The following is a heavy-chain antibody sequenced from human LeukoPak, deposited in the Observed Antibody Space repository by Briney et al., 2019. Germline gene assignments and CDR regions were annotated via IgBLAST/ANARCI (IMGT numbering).Heavy chain of an antibody. CDR3: ARARGTMVRGVIIDDAFDI. CDR1: GCTFSSYA. V-gene: IGHV1-69*05. J-gene: IGHJ3*02. CDR2: IIPIFGTA. Sequence: WVNLSLKGSGCTFSSYANSWMRQAPAQGLEWMGGIIPIFGTANYAQKFKGRVTITTDESTSTAYMELSSLRSEDTAVYYCARARGTMVRGVIIDDAFDIWGQGTMVTVSS. D-gene: IGHD3-10*01.